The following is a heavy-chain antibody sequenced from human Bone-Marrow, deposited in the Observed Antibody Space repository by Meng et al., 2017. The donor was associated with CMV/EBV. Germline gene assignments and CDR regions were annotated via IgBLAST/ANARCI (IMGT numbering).Heavy chain of an antibody. J-gene: IGHJ4*02. V-gene: IGHV4-34*01. CDR2: INHSGST. CDR3: ARAQAVAGRFCVY. D-gene: IGHD6-19*01. CDR1: GGSFSGYY. Sequence: QLDLHTWGAGLLNPSETLSLTCAVYGGSFSGYYWSWIRQPPGKGLEWIGEINHSGSTNYNPSLKSRATISVDTSKNQFSLKLSSVTAADTAVYYCARAQAVAGRFCVYWGQGTLVTVSS.